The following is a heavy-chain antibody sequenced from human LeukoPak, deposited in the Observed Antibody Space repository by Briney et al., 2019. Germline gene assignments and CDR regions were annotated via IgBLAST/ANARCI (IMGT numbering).Heavy chain of an antibody. Sequence: SGGSLRLSCAASGFSFCRSEMNCVPQSPGKGVEWVSYIRISCSNIYYADSVKGRSTISRDNSKSTLYLQMTSLRAEGTAVYDCARDFRPSGSRAYYGMDVWGQGTTVTVSS. CDR3: ARDFRPSGSRAYYGMDV. V-gene: IGHV3-48*01. J-gene: IGHJ6*02. D-gene: IGHD1-26*01. CDR2: IRISCSNI. CDR1: GFSFCRSE.